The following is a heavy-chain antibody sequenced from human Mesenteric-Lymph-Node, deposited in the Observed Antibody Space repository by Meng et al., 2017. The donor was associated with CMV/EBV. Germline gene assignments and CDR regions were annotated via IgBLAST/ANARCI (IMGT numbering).Heavy chain of an antibody. CDR1: GLLFSSYA. CDR3: ARDLLGYCTSTSCFGMDV. Sequence: GESLKISCAASGLLFSSYAMNWVRQRPGKGLEWISQISGSGRNTYYADSVKGRFTISRDNSRSVLYLHMSSLRAEDTALYYCARDLLGYCTSTSCFGMDVWGQGTTVTVSS. D-gene: IGHD2-2*01. J-gene: IGHJ6*02. CDR2: ISGSGRNT. V-gene: IGHV3-23*01.